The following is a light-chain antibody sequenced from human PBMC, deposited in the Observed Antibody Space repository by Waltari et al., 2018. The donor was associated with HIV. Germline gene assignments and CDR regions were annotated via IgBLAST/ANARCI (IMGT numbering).Light chain of an antibody. CDR2: SDT. CDR1: SSHIGRNT. V-gene: IGLV1-44*01. Sequence: QSVLTQPPSASGPPGQRVTMSCSGSSSHIGRNTVNWYKQLPGTAPKLLIFSDTQRPSGVPDRFSGSKSGTSASLAISGLQSEDGGDYYCAAWDDSLNGHWVFGGGTRVTVL. CDR3: AAWDDSLNGHWV. J-gene: IGLJ3*02.